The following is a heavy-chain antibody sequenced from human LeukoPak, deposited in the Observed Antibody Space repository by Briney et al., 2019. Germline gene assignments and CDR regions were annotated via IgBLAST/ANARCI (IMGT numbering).Heavy chain of an antibody. V-gene: IGHV3-30*02. D-gene: IGHD5-12*01. J-gene: IGHJ4*02. Sequence: GGSLRLSCAASGFTFSSYGMHWVRQAPGKGLEWVAFIRYDGSNKYYADSVKGRFTISRDNSKNTLYLQMNSLRAEDTAVYYCAKGGYDPYYFDYWGQGTLVTVSS. CDR2: IRYDGSNK. CDR1: GFTFSSYG. CDR3: AKGGYDPYYFDY.